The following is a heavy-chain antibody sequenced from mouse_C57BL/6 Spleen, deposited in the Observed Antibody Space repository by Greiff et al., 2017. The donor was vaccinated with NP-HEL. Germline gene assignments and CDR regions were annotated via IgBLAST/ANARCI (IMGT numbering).Heavy chain of an antibody. CDR3: ASQLGRGGFYAMDY. D-gene: IGHD4-1*02. V-gene: IGHV1-26*01. CDR2: INPNNGGT. Sequence: VQLQQSGPELVKPGASVKISCKASGYTFTDYYMNWVKQSHGKSLEWIGDINPNNGGTSYNQKFKGKATLTVDKSSSTAYMELRSLTSEDSAVYYCASQLGRGGFYAMDYWGQGTSVTVSS. J-gene: IGHJ4*01. CDR1: GYTFTDYY.